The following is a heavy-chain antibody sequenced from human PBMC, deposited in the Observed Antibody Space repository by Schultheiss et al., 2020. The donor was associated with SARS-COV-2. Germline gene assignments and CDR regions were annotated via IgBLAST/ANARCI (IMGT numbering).Heavy chain of an antibody. J-gene: IGHJ4*02. Sequence: GESLKISCAASGFTFSSYSMNWVRQAPGKGLEWVAVIWYDGSNKYYADSVKGRFTISRDNSKNTLYLQMNSLRAEDTAVYYCAKVGAAQLGTKRTRNDYWGQGTLVTVSS. V-gene: IGHV3-33*06. CDR3: AKVGAAQLGTKRTRNDY. CDR1: GFTFSSYS. D-gene: IGHD1-26*01. CDR2: IWYDGSNK.